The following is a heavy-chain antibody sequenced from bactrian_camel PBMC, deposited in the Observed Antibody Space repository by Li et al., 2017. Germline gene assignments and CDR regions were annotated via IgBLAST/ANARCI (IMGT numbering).Heavy chain of an antibody. D-gene: IGHD1*01. CDR1: ELTSSDYC. Sequence: VQLVESGGGSVQAGGSLRLSCVVSELTSSDYCMGWFRQAPGKEREWVASIDSGDNTRYADSVRGRFTISRDNAINTLYLQMNNLEPGDTGRYFCAAERRWAWCSGGAREVDVFGSHGRGTQVTVST. V-gene: IGHV3S26*01. CDR2: IDSGDNT. J-gene: IGHJ4*01.